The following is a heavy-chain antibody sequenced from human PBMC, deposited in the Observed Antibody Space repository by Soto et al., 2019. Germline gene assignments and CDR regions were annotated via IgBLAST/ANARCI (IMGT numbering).Heavy chain of an antibody. CDR1: GFTFSEYS. CDR3: VKVSTFYDILTGYYSTNFFDP. CDR2: ISSDGDIT. V-gene: IGHV3-64D*06. J-gene: IGHJ5*02. Sequence: GGSLRLSCSASGFTFSEYSMHWVRQAPGKXLQYVSTISSDGDITYYADSVKGRLTISRDNSKNTLYLQMNSLRPEDTAVYYCVKVSTFYDILTGYYSTNFFDPWGQGTLVTVFS. D-gene: IGHD3-9*01.